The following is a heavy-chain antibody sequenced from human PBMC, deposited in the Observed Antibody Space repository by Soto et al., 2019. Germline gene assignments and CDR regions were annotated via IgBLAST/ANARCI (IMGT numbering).Heavy chain of an antibody. CDR3: SLDILTPRLNDAFDI. D-gene: IGHD3-9*01. Sequence: RGESLKISCKGSGYSFTSYWISWVRQMPGKGLEWMGRIDPSDSYTNYSPSFQGHVTISADKSISTAYLQWSSLKASDTAMYYCSLDILTPRLNDAFDIWGQGTMVTVSS. J-gene: IGHJ3*02. CDR2: IDPSDSYT. CDR1: GYSFTSYW. V-gene: IGHV5-10-1*01.